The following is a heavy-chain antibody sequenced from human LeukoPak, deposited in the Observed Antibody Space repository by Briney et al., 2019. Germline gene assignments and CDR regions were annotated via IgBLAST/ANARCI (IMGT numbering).Heavy chain of an antibody. J-gene: IGHJ4*02. CDR3: AKDRRSVLSGWTFDY. V-gene: IGHV3-30*18. CDR2: ISYDGSNK. D-gene: IGHD6-19*01. CDR1: GFIFSSYG. Sequence: GGSLRLSCAASGFIFSSYGMHWVRQAPGKGLEWVAVISYDGSNKYYADSVKGRFTISRDNSKNTLYLQMNSLRAEDTAVYYCAKDRRSVLSGWTFDYWGQGTLVTVSS.